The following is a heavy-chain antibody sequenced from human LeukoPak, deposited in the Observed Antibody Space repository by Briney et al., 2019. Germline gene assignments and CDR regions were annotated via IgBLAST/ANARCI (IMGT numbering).Heavy chain of an antibody. J-gene: IGHJ3*02. Sequence: GGSLRLSCAASGFTFSNAWMSWVRQAPGKGLEGVGRIKSKTDGGTTDYAAPVKGRFTISRDDSKNTLYLQMNSLKTEDTAVYYCTTYLPADYGGKSDAFDIWGQGTMVTVSS. CDR2: IKSKTDGGTT. CDR1: GFTFSNAW. V-gene: IGHV3-15*01. CDR3: TTYLPADYGGKSDAFDI. D-gene: IGHD4-23*01.